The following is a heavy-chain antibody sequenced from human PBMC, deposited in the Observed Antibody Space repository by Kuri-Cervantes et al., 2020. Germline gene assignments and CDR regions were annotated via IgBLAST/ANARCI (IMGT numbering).Heavy chain of an antibody. Sequence: SGPTLVKPTPPLTLTCTFSGFSLSTSGMRVSWIRQPPGKALEWLARIDWDDDKFYSTSLKTRLTISKDTSKNQVVLTLTNVDPLDTATYYCARIRDFYFDFWGQGILVTDSS. D-gene: IGHD3-3*01. CDR3: ARIRDFYFDF. V-gene: IGHV2-70D*14. CDR1: GFSLSTSGMR. J-gene: IGHJ4*02. CDR2: IDWDDDK.